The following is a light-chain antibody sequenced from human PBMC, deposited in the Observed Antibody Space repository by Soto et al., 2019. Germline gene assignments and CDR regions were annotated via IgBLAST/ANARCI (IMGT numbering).Light chain of an antibody. CDR3: SSYTSSSTVV. CDR1: SSDVGGYKY. V-gene: IGLV2-14*01. Sequence: QSVLTQPASVSGSPGQSITISCTETSSDVGGYKYVSWYQQHPGKAPKLMIYEVSNRPSGVSNRFSGSKSGNTASLTISGLQAEDEADYYCSSYTSSSTVVFGGGTKVTVL. J-gene: IGLJ2*01. CDR2: EVS.